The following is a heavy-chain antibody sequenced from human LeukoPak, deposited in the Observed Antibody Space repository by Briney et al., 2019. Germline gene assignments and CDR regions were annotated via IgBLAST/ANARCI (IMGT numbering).Heavy chain of an antibody. Sequence: ASVKVSCKASGYTFTSYGISWVRQAPGQGLEWMGWISAYNGNTNYAQKLQGRVTMTTDTSTSTAYMELRSLRSDDTAVYYCARAGQIAVAGGDFDYWGQGTLVTVSS. J-gene: IGHJ4*02. V-gene: IGHV1-18*01. CDR2: ISAYNGNT. CDR3: ARAGQIAVAGGDFDY. CDR1: GYTFTSYG. D-gene: IGHD6-19*01.